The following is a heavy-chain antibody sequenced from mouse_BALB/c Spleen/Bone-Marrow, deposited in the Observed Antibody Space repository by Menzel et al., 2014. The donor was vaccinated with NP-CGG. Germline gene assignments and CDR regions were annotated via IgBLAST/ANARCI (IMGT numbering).Heavy chain of an antibody. CDR1: GYAFSSYW. Sequence: QVQLQQSGAELVRPGSSVKISCKASGYAFSSYWMSWVKQRPGQGLEWIEQIYPGDGDTNYNGKFKGKATLTADKSSSAAYMQLSSLTSEDSAVYFCARWLPAMDYWGQGTSVTVSS. J-gene: IGHJ4*01. CDR3: ARWLPAMDY. V-gene: IGHV1-80*01. D-gene: IGHD2-2*01. CDR2: IYPGDGDT.